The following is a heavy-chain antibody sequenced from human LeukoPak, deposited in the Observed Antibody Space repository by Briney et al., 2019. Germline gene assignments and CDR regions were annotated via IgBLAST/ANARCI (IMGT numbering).Heavy chain of an antibody. Sequence: GGSLRLSCAASGFTFSSYGMHWVRQAPGKGLEWVAFIRYDGSNKYYADSVKGRFTISRDNSKNTLYLQMNSLRAKDTAVYYCAKDLALYSSGWLGLGYWGQGTLVTVSS. CDR3: AKDLALYSSGWLGLGY. J-gene: IGHJ4*02. CDR2: IRYDGSNK. D-gene: IGHD6-19*01. CDR1: GFTFSSYG. V-gene: IGHV3-30*02.